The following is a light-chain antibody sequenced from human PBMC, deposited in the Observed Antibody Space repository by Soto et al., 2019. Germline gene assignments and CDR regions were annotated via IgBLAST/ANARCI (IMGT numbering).Light chain of an antibody. CDR2: AVS. Sequence: QSALTQPASVSGSPGQSITISCTGTSSDVGGYNYVSWYQQHPGKAPKLMIYAVSNRPSGVSTRFSGSKSGNTASLTISGLQAADEADYHCSPYTTSSPLLAVFGTGTKVTVL. CDR3: SPYTTSSPLLAV. V-gene: IGLV2-14*01. J-gene: IGLJ1*01. CDR1: SSDVGGYNY.